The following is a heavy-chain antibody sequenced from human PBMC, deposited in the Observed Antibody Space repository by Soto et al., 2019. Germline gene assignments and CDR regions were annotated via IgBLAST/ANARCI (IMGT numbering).Heavy chain of an antibody. CDR2: IYHSGST. CDR1: GGSISSSNW. D-gene: IGHD3-10*02. J-gene: IGHJ6*02. V-gene: IGHV4-4*02. CDR3: ASVRGGYYYAMDV. Sequence: SETLSLTCAVSGGSISSSNWWSWVRQPPGKGLEWIGEIYHSGSTNYNPSLKSRVTISVDKSKNQCSLKLSSVTAADTAVYYSASVRGGYYYAMDVWGQGTTVTVSS.